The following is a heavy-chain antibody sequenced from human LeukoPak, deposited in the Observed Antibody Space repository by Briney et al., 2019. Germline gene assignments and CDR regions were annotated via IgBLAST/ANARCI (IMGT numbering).Heavy chain of an antibody. CDR3: AKEETYDSRGYFDY. CDR2: ISGSGGST. CDR1: GFTFSSYA. D-gene: IGHD3-22*01. Sequence: GGSLRLSCAASGFTFSSYAMSWVRQAPGKGLEWVSGISGSGGSTDCADSVKGRFTISRDNSKNTVYLQMNSLRAEDTAVYYCAKEETYDSRGYFDYWGQGTLVTVSS. V-gene: IGHV3-23*01. J-gene: IGHJ4*02.